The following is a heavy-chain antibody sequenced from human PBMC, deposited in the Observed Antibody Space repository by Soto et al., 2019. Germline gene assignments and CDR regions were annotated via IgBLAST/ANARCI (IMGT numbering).Heavy chain of an antibody. D-gene: IGHD3-3*01. CDR1: GDSVSSNSAA. CDR2: TYYRSKWYN. V-gene: IGHV6-1*01. CDR3: ARESGTDFWSGYWDGGYYPTNYYGMDV. Sequence: SQTLSLTCAISGDSVSSNSAAWNWTRQSPSRGLEWLGRTYYRSKWYNDYAVSVKSRITINPDTSKNQFSLQLYSVTPEDTAVYYCARESGTDFWSGYWDGGYYPTNYYGMDVWGQGTTVTVSS. J-gene: IGHJ6*02.